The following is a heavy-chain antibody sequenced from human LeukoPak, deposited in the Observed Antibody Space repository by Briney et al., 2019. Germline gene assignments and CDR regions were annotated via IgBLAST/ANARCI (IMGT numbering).Heavy chain of an antibody. Sequence: GESLKISCKGSGYSFTSYWIGWVRQMPGKGLEWMGIIYPGDSDTGYSPSFQGQVTISADKSISTAYLQWSSLKASDTAMYYCARIPIRYFDWLKFDYWGQGTLVTVSS. V-gene: IGHV5-51*01. CDR2: IYPGDSDT. CDR1: GYSFTSYW. J-gene: IGHJ4*02. CDR3: ARIPIRYFDWLKFDY. D-gene: IGHD3-9*01.